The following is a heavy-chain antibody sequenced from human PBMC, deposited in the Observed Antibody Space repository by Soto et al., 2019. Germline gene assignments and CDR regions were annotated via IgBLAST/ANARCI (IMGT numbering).Heavy chain of an antibody. D-gene: IGHD2-15*01. J-gene: IGHJ4*02. Sequence: QVQLVESGGGVVQPGRSLRLSCAASGFTFSSYGMHWVRQAPGTGLEWVVVISYDGSNKYYADSVKGRFTISRDNSKNTLYLQMNSLRAEDTAVYYCAKLIGYCSGGSCYENVDYWGQGTLVTVSS. CDR2: ISYDGSNK. CDR1: GFTFSSYG. CDR3: AKLIGYCSGGSCYENVDY. V-gene: IGHV3-30*18.